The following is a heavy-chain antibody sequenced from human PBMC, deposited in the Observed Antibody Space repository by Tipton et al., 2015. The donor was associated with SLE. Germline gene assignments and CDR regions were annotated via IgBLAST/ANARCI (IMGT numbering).Heavy chain of an antibody. D-gene: IGHD6-13*01. CDR2: IYHSGST. V-gene: IGHV4-38-2*02. J-gene: IGHJ4*02. Sequence: WIRQPPGKGLEWIGSIYHSGSTYYNPSLKSRVTISVDTSKNQFSLKLSSVTAADTAVYYCARDSSSWYNDYFDYWGQGTLVTVSS. CDR3: ARDSSSWYNDYFDY.